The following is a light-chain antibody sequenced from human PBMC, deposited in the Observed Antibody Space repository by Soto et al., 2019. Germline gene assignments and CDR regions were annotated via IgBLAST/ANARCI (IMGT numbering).Light chain of an antibody. CDR1: SSDVGGYNY. Sequence: QSVLTRPASVSGSPGQSITISCTGTSSDVGGYNYVSWYQQHPGKAPKLMIYDVSNRPSGVSNRFSGSKSGNTASLTISGLQAEDEADYYCSSYTSRSTLVFGTGTKVTVL. CDR3: SSYTSRSTLV. J-gene: IGLJ1*01. CDR2: DVS. V-gene: IGLV2-14*01.